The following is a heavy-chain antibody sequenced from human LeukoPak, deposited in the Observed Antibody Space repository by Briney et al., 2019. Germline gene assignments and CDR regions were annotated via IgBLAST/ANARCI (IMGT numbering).Heavy chain of an antibody. Sequence: PGGSLRLSCAASGFTFSSYSMNWVRQAPGKGLEWVSYISSSSTIYYADSVKGRFTISRDNAKNSLYLQMNSLRDEDTAVYYCARVGTYSSGWYQNWFDPWGQGTLVTVSS. CDR1: GFTFSSYS. D-gene: IGHD6-19*01. V-gene: IGHV3-48*02. J-gene: IGHJ5*02. CDR2: ISSSSTI. CDR3: ARVGTYSSGWYQNWFDP.